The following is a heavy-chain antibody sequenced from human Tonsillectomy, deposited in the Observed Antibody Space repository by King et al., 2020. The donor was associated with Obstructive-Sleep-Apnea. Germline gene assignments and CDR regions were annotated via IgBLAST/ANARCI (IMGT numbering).Heavy chain of an antibody. CDR2: TRNKANSYTT. D-gene: IGHD1-26*01. Sequence: VQLVESGGGLVQPGGSLRLSCAASGFTFSDHYMDWVRQSPGKGLEWVGRTRNKANSYTTEYAASVKGRFTISRDDSKNSLYLQMNSLKTEDTAVYYCAREVGATEYFDYWGQGTLVTVSS. CDR3: AREVGATEYFDY. V-gene: IGHV3-72*01. CDR1: GFTFSDHY. J-gene: IGHJ4*02.